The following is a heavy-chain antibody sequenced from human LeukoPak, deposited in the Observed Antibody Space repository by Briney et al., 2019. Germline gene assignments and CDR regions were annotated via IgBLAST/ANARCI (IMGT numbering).Heavy chain of an antibody. CDR1: GFTFNSND. J-gene: IGHJ4*02. V-gene: IGHV3-30*02. CDR3: GKPFIYSRSYAEY. D-gene: IGHD6-6*01. Sequence: PGGTLRLSCAASGFTFNSNDMHCGRRAPAKELQGWACVPYYGRSKYYVDSLKSRFTISRDNSKSTLSLQMNSLRAEDTAVYYCGKPFIYSRSYAEYWGQGTPPTASS. CDR2: VPYYGRSK.